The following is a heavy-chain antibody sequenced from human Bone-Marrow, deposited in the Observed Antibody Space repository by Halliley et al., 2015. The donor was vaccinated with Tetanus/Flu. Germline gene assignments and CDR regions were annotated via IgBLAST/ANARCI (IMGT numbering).Heavy chain of an antibody. D-gene: IGHD5-18*01. CDR3: ARLRGYSLDS. CDR2: ISHGGGT. V-gene: IGHV4-34*01. Sequence: LEWIGEISHGGGTNYNPSLKSRVTISVDPSTNQFSVRLRSVTAADTGLYFCARLRGYSLDSWGQGSLVTVAS. J-gene: IGHJ4*02.